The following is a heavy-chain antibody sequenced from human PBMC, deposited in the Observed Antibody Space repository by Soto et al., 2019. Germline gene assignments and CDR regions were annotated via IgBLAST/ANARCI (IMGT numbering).Heavy chain of an antibody. J-gene: IGHJ4*02. CDR2: IYYSGST. CDR3: ARGVPATAPPDY. Sequence: PSETLSLTCTVSGGSISSGGYYWSWIRQHPGKGLEWIGCIYYSGSTYYNPSLKSRVTISVDTSKNQFSLKLSSVTAADTAMYYCARGVPATAPPDYWGQGTLVTVSS. D-gene: IGHD2-2*01. V-gene: IGHV4-31*03. CDR1: GGSISSGGYY.